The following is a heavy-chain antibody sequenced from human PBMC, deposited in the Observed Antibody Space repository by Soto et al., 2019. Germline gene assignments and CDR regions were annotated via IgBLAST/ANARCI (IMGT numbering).Heavy chain of an antibody. D-gene: IGHD5-18*01. CDR2: IYYSGST. CDR1: GGSISSGGYY. J-gene: IGHJ4*02. CDR3: ARVGYSYGRASYYFDY. V-gene: IGHV4-31*03. Sequence: SETLSLTCTVSGGSISSGGYYWSWIRQHPGKGLEWIGYIYYSGSTYYNPSLKSRVTISVDTSKNQFSLKLSSVTAADTAVYYCARVGYSYGRASYYFDYWGQGTLVTVSS.